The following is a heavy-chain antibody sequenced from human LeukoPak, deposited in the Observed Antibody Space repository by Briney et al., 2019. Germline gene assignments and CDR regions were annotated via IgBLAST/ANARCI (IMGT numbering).Heavy chain of an antibody. CDR2: IYPGDSVT. V-gene: IGHV5-51*01. J-gene: IGHJ4*02. CDR1: GYSFTSYW. D-gene: IGHD6-13*01. CDR3: ARLGIAAAGEGNGIDY. Sequence: GESLKISCKGSGYSFTSYWIGWVRQMPGKGLEWMGIIYPGDSVTRYSPSFQGQVTISADKSISTAYLQWSSLKASDTAMYYCARLGIAAAGEGNGIDYWGQGTLVTVSS.